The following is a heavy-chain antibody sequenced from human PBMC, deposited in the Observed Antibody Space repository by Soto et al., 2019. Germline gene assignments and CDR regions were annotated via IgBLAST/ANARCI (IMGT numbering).Heavy chain of an antibody. Sequence: GGSLRLSCAASGFTFSSYGMHWVRQAPGKGLEWVAVISYDGSNKYYADSVKGRFTISRDNSKNTLYLQMNSLRAEDTAVYYCAKTADIVATFLVYFDYWGQGTLVTVSS. CDR3: AKTADIVATFLVYFDY. V-gene: IGHV3-30*18. J-gene: IGHJ4*02. D-gene: IGHD5-12*01. CDR2: ISYDGSNK. CDR1: GFTFSSYG.